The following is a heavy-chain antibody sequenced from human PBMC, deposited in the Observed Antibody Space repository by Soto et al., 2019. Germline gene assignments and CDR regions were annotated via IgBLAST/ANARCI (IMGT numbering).Heavy chain of an antibody. D-gene: IGHD2-2*01. J-gene: IGHJ5*02. V-gene: IGHV3-33*01. Sequence: GGSLRLSCAASGFTFDRYGMHWVRQAPGKGLEWVAVIWSDGSTEYYADSVKGRFTISRDNSKNTMYLQMNSLRGEDTGVYYCARGRIPSAIFDWFDPWGQGPLVTVSS. CDR3: ARGRIPSAIFDWFDP. CDR1: GFTFDRYG. CDR2: IWSDGSTE.